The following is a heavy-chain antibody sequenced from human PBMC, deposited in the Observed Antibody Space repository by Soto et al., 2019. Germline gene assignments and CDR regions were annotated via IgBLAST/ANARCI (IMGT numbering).Heavy chain of an antibody. CDR2: IYPGDSDT. CDR3: ARQKPHDGCSFCSCYGLNTLFAF. V-gene: IGHV5-51*01. CDR1: GYSFTSYW. D-gene: IGHD2-15*01. Sequence: GESLKISCEGSGYSFTSYWIGWVRQMPGKGLEWMGIIYPGDSDTRYSPSFQGQVTISADKSISTAYLQWSSLKASDTAMYYCARQKPHDGCSFCSCYGLNTLFAFWGQGTMVIVSS. J-gene: IGHJ3*01.